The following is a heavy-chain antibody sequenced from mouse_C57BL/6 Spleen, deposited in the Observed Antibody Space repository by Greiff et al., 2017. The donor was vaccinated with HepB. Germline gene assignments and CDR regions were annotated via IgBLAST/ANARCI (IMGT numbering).Heavy chain of an antibody. CDR3: ARVITTVVAEAMDY. Sequence: VQLQQSGPELVKPGASVKISCKASGYTFTDYYMNWVKQSHGKSLEWIGDINPNNGGTSYNQKFKGKATLTVDKSSSTAYMELRSLTSEDSAVYYCARVITTVVAEAMDYWGQGTSVTVSS. J-gene: IGHJ4*01. CDR1: GYTFTDYY. CDR2: INPNNGGT. D-gene: IGHD1-1*01. V-gene: IGHV1-26*01.